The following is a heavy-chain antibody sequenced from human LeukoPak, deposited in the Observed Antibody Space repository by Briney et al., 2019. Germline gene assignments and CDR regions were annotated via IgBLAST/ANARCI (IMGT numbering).Heavy chain of an antibody. V-gene: IGHV3-21*01. D-gene: IGHD5-18*01. CDR1: GFAFSDDS. J-gene: IGHJ4*02. Sequence: PGGSLRLSCVASGFAFSDDSMNWVRQPPGKGLERVSSISSTSTYIYYADSVKGRFTISRDNARNSLFLQMNNLRVDDSAVYYCAREYTAMAYDYWGQGNLVTVSS. CDR2: ISSTSTYI. CDR3: AREYTAMAYDY.